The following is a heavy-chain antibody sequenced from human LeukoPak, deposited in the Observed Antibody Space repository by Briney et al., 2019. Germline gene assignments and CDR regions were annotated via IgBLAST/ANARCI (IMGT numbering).Heavy chain of an antibody. V-gene: IGHV1-69*04. CDR2: IIPILGIA. J-gene: IGHJ4*02. CDR1: GYTFTSYA. CDR3: AREQAAQFDY. D-gene: IGHD2-15*01. Sequence: SVTVSCKASGYTFTSYAISWVRQAPGQGLEWMGRIIPILGIANYAQKFQGRVTITADESTSTAYMELSSLRSEDTAVYYCAREQAAQFDYWGQGTLVTVSS.